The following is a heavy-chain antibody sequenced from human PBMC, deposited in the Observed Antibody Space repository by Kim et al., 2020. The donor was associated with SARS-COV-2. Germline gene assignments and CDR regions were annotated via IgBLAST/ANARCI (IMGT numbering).Heavy chain of an antibody. J-gene: IGHJ4*02. CDR3: ARDRDFYYDSSGYLAADC. Sequence: GGSLRLSCAASGFTLSSYSMNWVRQAPGKGLEWVSSISSSSSHIYYADSVKGRFTISRDNAKNSLYLQMNSLRAEDTAVYYCARDRDFYYDSSGYLAADCWGQGTLVTVSS. D-gene: IGHD3-22*01. V-gene: IGHV3-21*01. CDR2: ISSSSSHI. CDR1: GFTLSSYS.